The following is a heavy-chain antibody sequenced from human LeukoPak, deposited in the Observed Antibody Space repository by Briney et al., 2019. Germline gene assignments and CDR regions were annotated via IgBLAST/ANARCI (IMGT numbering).Heavy chain of an antibody. CDR1: GFTFSNYA. V-gene: IGHV3-23*01. J-gene: IGHJ4*02. D-gene: IGHD6-13*01. CDR2: ISDGGDST. Sequence: GGSLRLPCAASGFTFSNYAMSWVRQAPGKGLEWVSGISDGGDSTYYADSVKGRITISRDNSKNTVYLQMNSLRAEDTAAYYCAKDFPEYSSSWYLEWGQGTLVTVSS. CDR3: AKDFPEYSSSWYLE.